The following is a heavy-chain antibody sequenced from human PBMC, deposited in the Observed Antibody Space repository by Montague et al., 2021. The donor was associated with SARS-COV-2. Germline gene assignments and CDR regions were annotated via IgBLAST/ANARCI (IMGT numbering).Heavy chain of an antibody. CDR2: IYYTGST. D-gene: IGHD6-13*01. J-gene: IGHJ5*02. Sequence: SETLSLTCTVSGGSISSGSYYWIWIRQPPGKGLEWIGYIYYTGSTNYNPSLKSRVTISVDTSKNQFSPKLSSVTAADTAVYYCARGVASSEGNWFDPWGQGTLVTVSS. CDR3: ARGVASSEGNWFDP. V-gene: IGHV4-61*01. CDR1: GGSISSGSYY.